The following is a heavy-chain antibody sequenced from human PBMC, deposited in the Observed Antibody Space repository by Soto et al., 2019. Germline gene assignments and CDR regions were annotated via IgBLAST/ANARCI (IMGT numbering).Heavy chain of an antibody. CDR1: RGSFSGYY. J-gene: IGHJ4*02. D-gene: IGHD2-2*01. CDR3: ARKDIVVVPAAAAPIFDY. V-gene: IGHV4-34*01. Sequence: PSETLSLTCAVYRGSFSGYYWSWIRQPPGKGLEWIGEINHSGSTNYNPSLKSRVTISVDTSKNQFSLKLSSVTAADTAVYYCARKDIVVVPAAAAPIFDYWGQGTLVTVSS. CDR2: INHSGST.